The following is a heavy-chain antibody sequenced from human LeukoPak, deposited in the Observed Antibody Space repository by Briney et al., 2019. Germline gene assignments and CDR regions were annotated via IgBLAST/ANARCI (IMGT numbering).Heavy chain of an antibody. CDR1: GGSISSYY. CDR2: IYSSGST. CDR3: ARERSTGFDY. V-gene: IGHV4-59*12. Sequence: SETLSLTCSVSGGSISSYYWSWIRQPPGKGLEWIGYIYSSGSTNYNPSLKSRVTISADTSKNQFSLKLSSVTAADTAVYYCARERSTGFDYWGQGTLVTVSS. J-gene: IGHJ4*02. D-gene: IGHD3-10*01.